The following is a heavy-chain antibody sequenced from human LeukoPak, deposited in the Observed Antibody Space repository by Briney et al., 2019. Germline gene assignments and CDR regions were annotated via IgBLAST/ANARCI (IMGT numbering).Heavy chain of an antibody. CDR3: ARTSPRLDAFDI. CDR1: GGSFSGYY. V-gene: IGHV4-34*01. Sequence: SETLSLTCAVYGGSFSGYYWSWIRQPPGKGLEWIGEINHSGSTNYNPSLKSRVTISVDTSKNQFSLKPSSVTAADTAVYYCARTSPRLDAFDIWGQGTMVTVSS. CDR2: INHSGST. J-gene: IGHJ3*02. D-gene: IGHD6-25*01.